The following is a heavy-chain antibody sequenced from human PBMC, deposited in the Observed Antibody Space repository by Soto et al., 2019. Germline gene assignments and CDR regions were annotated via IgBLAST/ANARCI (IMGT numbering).Heavy chain of an antibody. J-gene: IGHJ5*02. V-gene: IGHV4-59*01. D-gene: IGHD2-21*01. CDR3: ATLPPRIVVTLLPIPS. CDR2: VSSTGST. CDR1: GASITQYS. Sequence: SETLSLTCTVSGASITQYSWNWIRQSPGKGLEWIVSVSSTGSTVFNPSLTSRVTVSLDTSKNQFSLTLNSVTAADTAVYYCATLPPRIVVTLLPIPSWGQGIQFTV.